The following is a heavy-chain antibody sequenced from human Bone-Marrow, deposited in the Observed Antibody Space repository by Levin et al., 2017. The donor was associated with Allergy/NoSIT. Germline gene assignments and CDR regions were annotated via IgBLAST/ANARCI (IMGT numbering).Heavy chain of an antibody. D-gene: IGHD4-11*01. CDR3: AKDALDPHYTYYYDS. Sequence: GGSLRLSCAASGFTFNNFAMSWVRQTPGKGLDWVSSISASGGNTFYADSVQGRLSISRDNSKNTLYLQMDIVGAEDTALYYCAKDALDPHYTYYYDSWGQGTLVTVTS. CDR2: ISASGGNT. CDR1: GFTFNNFA. J-gene: IGHJ4*02. V-gene: IGHV3-23*01.